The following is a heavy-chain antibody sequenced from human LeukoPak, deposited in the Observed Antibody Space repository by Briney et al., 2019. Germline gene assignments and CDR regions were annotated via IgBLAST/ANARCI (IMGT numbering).Heavy chain of an antibody. CDR1: GFTFSSYA. Sequence: PGGSVRLSCAASGFTFSSYAMHWVRQAPGKGLEWVSSISSSSSYIYYADSVKGRFTISRDNVKNSLYLQMNSLRAEDTAVYYCARADGEQQPIDYWGQGTLVTVSS. J-gene: IGHJ4*02. CDR2: ISSSSSYI. CDR3: ARADGEQQPIDY. D-gene: IGHD6-13*01. V-gene: IGHV3-21*01.